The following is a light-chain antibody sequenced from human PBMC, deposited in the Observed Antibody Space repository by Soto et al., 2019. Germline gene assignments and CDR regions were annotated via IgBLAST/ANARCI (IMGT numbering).Light chain of an antibody. CDR1: SSDVGGYNY. CDR2: EVS. J-gene: IGLJ1*01. CDR3: SSYTASSPDV. V-gene: IGLV2-14*01. Sequence: QSVLTQPASVSGSPGQSITISCTGTSSDVGGYNYVSWYQQHPGKAPKLMIYEVSNRPSGVSHRFSGSKSGNTASLTISGLQAEDEADYYCSSYTASSPDVFGSGTELTVL.